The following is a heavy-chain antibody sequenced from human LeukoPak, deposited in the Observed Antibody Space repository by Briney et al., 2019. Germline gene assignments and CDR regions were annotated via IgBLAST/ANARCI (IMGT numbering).Heavy chain of an antibody. V-gene: IGHV3-74*01. CDR2: IKSDGSST. D-gene: IGHD6-25*01. J-gene: IGHJ3*02. CDR3: ARAGFPVAFDI. Sequence: GGSLRLSCAASGFTFSSYWMHWVRQAPGKGLVWVSRIKSDGSSTSYADSVKGRFTISRDNAKNTLYLQMNSLRAEDTAVYYCARAGFPVAFDIWGQGTMVTVSS. CDR1: GFTFSSYW.